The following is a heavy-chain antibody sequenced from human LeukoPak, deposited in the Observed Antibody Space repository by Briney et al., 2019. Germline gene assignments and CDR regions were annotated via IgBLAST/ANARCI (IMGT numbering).Heavy chain of an antibody. Sequence: GGSLRLSCAASGFTFDDYAMHWVRQASGKGLEWVSGINWNKNSIGYADSVKGRFTISRDNAKNSLYLQMNSLRAEDTALYYCAKSSGWYGAALGMWGQGTVVTVSS. J-gene: IGHJ3*02. CDR1: GFTFDDYA. V-gene: IGHV3-9*01. CDR3: AKSSGWYGAALGM. CDR2: INWNKNSI. D-gene: IGHD6-19*01.